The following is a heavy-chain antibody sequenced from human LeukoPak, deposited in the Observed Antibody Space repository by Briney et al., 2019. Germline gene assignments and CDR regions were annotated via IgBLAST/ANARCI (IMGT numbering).Heavy chain of an antibody. CDR3: ARGGRSNIVVVPAAHTYDY. V-gene: IGHV1-18*04. J-gene: IGHJ4*02. D-gene: IGHD2-2*01. CDR2: ISAYNGNT. CDR1: GYTFTSYG. Sequence: ASVKVSCKASGYTFTSYGISWVRQAPGQGLEWMGWISAYNGNTNYAQKLQGRVTMTTNTSTSTAYMEPRSLRSDDTAVYYCARGGRSNIVVVPAAHTYDYWGQGTLVTVSS.